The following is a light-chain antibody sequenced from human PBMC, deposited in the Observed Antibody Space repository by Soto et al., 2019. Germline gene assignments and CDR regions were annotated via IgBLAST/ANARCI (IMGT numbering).Light chain of an antibody. V-gene: IGKV3-15*01. CDR2: DAS. CDR1: QSVSDN. Sequence: EIVMTQSPATLSVSPGERATLSCRASQSVSDNLAWYQQKPGQAPRLLIYDASTRASAFPARFSGSGSGTEFTLTISSLQSEDFAVYYCQQYGDSPWTFGQGTKVEIK. CDR3: QQYGDSPWT. J-gene: IGKJ1*01.